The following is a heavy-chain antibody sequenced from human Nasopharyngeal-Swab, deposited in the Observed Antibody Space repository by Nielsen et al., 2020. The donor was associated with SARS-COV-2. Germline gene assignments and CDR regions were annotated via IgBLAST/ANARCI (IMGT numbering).Heavy chain of an antibody. V-gene: IGHV3-23*01. J-gene: IGHJ4*02. Sequence: GESLKISCADSGFTFSSYAMSWVRQAPGKGLEWVSAISGSGGSTYYADSVKGRFTISRDDSKNTAFLQMDSLNTEDTALYYCTTDYYFDYWGQGTLVTVSS. CDR2: ISGSGGST. CDR3: TTDYYFDY. CDR1: GFTFSSYA. D-gene: IGHD4/OR15-4a*01.